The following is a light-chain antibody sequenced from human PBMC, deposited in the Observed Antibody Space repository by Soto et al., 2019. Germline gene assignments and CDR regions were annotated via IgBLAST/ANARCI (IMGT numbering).Light chain of an antibody. CDR2: DAS. J-gene: IGKJ5*01. Sequence: DIQMTQSPSTLSGSVGDRVTITCRASETISSWLSLYQQKPGKAANLLIHDASSLESGVPSRFCGSGSGTDVTLTIICLQSEDFATYYCQQYYSYPSITFGQGTRLEIK. CDR1: ETISSW. CDR3: QQYYSYPSIT. V-gene: IGKV1-5*01.